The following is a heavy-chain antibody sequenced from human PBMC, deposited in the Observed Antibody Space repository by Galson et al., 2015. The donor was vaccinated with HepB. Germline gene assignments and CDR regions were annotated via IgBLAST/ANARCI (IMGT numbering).Heavy chain of an antibody. V-gene: IGHV3-30-3*01. CDR2: ISYDGSNK. CDR1: GFTFSSYA. Sequence: SLRLSCAASGFTFSSYAMHWVRQAPGKGLEWVAVISYDGSNKYYADSVKGRFTISRDNAKNSLYLQMNSLRVEDTAVYYCARDDDFWGQGTPVTVSS. J-gene: IGHJ4*02. CDR3: ARDDDF.